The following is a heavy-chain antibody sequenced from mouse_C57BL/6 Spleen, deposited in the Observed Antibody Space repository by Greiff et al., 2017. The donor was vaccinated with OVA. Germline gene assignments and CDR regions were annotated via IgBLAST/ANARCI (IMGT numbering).Heavy chain of an antibody. CDR3: ARGGIYYYGSSGDY. J-gene: IGHJ2*01. D-gene: IGHD1-1*01. V-gene: IGHV1-64*01. CDR2: IHPNSGST. CDR1: GYTFPSSW. Sequence: VQLQQPGAELVKPGASVKLSCKASGYTFPSSWMHWVKPRPGQGLEWIGMIHPNSGSTNYHEKFKSKATLTVAKSSSTAYLQLSSLTSKDSAVYDCARGGIYYYGSSGDYWGQGTTLTVSS.